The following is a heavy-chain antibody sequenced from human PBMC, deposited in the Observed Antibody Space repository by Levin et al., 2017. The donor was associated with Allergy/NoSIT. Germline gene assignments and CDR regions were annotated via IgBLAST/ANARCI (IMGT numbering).Heavy chain of an antibody. D-gene: IGHD4-17*01. CDR2: ISYDGSNK. CDR1: GFTFSSYG. V-gene: IGHV3-30*18. CDR3: AKGPTVTYVRS. J-gene: IGHJ4*02. Sequence: PGGSLRLSCAASGFTFSSYGMHWVRQAPGKGLEWVAVISYDGSNKYYADSVKGRFTISRDNSKNTLYLQMNSLRAEDTAVYYGAKGPTVTYVRSWGQGTLVTVSS.